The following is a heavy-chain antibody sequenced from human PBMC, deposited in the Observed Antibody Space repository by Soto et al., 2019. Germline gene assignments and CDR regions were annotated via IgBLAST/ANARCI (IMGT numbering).Heavy chain of an antibody. CDR3: ARDGYFDH. Sequence: QVQLVQSGAEVKKPGDSVRVSCKASGYTFTSYGIGWVRQAPGQGLEWMGWIRANNGNTKYAQKVQGRVTMTTDASTSTAYMELRSLRSDDAAVYYCARDGYFDHWCQGTLVTVSS. CDR1: GYTFTSYG. CDR2: IRANNGNT. J-gene: IGHJ4*02. V-gene: IGHV1-18*01.